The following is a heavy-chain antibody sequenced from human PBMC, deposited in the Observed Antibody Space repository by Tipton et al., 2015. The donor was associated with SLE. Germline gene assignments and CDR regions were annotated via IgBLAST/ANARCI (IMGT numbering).Heavy chain of an antibody. V-gene: IGHV3-30*02. CDR1: GFTMSLYG. Sequence: SLRLSCAASGFTMSLYGMHWVRQAPGKGLEWVSFTQHDGRSEYYGDSVKGRFTVSRDNSKNMVYMEMSSLRGEDTAVYYCVKDPPEHYGRWGHWGQGTLVTVSS. CDR2: TQHDGRSE. D-gene: IGHD4-17*01. CDR3: VKDPPEHYGRWGH. J-gene: IGHJ4*02.